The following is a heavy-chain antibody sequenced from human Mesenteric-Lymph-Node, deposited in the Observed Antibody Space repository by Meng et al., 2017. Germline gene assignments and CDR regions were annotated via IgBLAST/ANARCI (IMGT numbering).Heavy chain of an antibody. V-gene: IGHV4-34*01. CDR1: GGSFSGDY. CDR2: INHSGST. J-gene: IGHJ4*02. CDR3: ARGGGNSWYIDY. Sequence: QVQLQQWGAGLLKPSETLSLTCAVHGGSFSGDYWSWIRQPPGKGLEWIGEINHSGSTNYNPSLKSRVTISVDTSKNQFSLKLSSVTAADTAVYYCARGGGNSWYIDYWGQGTLVTVSS. D-gene: IGHD6-13*01.